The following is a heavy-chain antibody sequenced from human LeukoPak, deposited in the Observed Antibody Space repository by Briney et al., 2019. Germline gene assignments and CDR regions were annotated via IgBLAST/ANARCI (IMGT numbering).Heavy chain of an antibody. CDR3: ASPPPYDYYYGMDV. Sequence: ASVKVSCKASGYTFTSYAMNWVRQAPGQGLEWMGWINTNTGNPTYAQGFTGRFVFSLDTSVSTAYLQISSLKAEDTAVYYCASPPPYDYYYGMDVWGQGTTVTVSS. CDR1: GYTFTSYA. CDR2: INTNTGNP. J-gene: IGHJ6*02. V-gene: IGHV7-4-1*02.